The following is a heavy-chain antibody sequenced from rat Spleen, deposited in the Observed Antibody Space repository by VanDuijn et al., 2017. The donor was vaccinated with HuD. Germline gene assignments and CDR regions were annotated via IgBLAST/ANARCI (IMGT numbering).Heavy chain of an antibody. D-gene: IGHD3-1*01. CDR2: ISSSSGT. J-gene: IGHJ2*01. V-gene: IGHV5-62*01. Sequence: VQLVESGGGLVQPGKSLKLSCSASGFTFSSYGMHWIRQAPGKGLDWVAYISSSSGTVYADAVKGRFTISRDNAKNTLYLQLNSLKSEDTAIYYCARPAPYYFDYWGQGVMVTVSS. CDR1: GFTFSSYG. CDR3: ARPAPYYFDY.